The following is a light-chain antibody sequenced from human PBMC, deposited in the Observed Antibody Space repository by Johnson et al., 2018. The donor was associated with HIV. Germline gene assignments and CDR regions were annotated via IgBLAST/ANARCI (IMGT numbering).Light chain of an antibody. J-gene: IGLJ1*01. CDR2: DNN. V-gene: IGLV1-51*01. CDR3: GKWDSSLSAGV. Sequence: QSVLTQPPSVSAAPGQKVTISCSGSSSNIGNNYVSWYQQLPGTAPKLLIYDNNKRPSGIPDRFSGSKSGTSATLGITGLQTGDEADYYCGKWDSSLSAGVFGTVTKATVL. CDR1: SSNIGNNY.